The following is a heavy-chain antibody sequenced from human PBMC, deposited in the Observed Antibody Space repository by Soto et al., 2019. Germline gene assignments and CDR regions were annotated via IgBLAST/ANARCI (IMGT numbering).Heavy chain of an antibody. D-gene: IGHD2-21*02. CDR2: ISYDGGNK. J-gene: IGHJ4*02. V-gene: IGHV3-30-3*01. CDR1: GFTFSSYA. CDR3: ARALIVVVTATREYDFDY. Sequence: GGSLRLSCAASGFTFSSYAMHWVRQAPGKGLEWVAVISYDGGNKYYADSVKGRFTISRDNSKNTLYLQMNSLRAEDTAVYYCARALIVVVTATREYDFDYWGQGTLVTVSS.